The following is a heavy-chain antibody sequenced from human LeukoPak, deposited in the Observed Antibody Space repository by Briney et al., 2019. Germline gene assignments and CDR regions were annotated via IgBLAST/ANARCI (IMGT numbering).Heavy chain of an antibody. Sequence: SETVSLTCSVSGGSISTYSWSWIRQPAGNALEWIGRIHRSGRSNYNPSLEGRVTMSVDTSNNQFSLKLNSVTAADTAVYYCARGSGGGSGAYYKDHYYGMDVWGPGTTVTVS. V-gene: IGHV4-4*07. J-gene: IGHJ6*02. CDR2: IHRSGRS. CDR1: GGSISTYS. D-gene: IGHD3-10*01. CDR3: ARGSGGGSGAYYKDHYYGMDV.